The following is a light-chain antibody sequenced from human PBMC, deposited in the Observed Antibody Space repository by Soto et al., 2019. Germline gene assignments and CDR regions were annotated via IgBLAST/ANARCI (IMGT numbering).Light chain of an antibody. J-gene: IGKJ2*01. Sequence: EIVLTQSPGTLSLSPGERATLFCRASQTITTSQLAWYQQKPGQAPRLLIYGASTRATGIPDRFSGSGSDTDFSLTIRRLDPEDFAMYYCLLYFSPDRYTFGPGTKVQIK. CDR3: LLYFSPDRYT. V-gene: IGKV3-20*01. CDR2: GAS. CDR1: QTITTSQ.